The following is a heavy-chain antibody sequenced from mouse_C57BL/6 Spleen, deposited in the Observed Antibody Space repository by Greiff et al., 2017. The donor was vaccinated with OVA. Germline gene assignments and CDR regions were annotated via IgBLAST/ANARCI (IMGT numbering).Heavy chain of an antibody. CDR3: ASYGYDGAAAY. Sequence: EVQLQQSGPELVKPGASVKISCKASGYTFTDYYMNWVKQSHGKSLEWIGDINPNNGGTSYNQKFKGTATLTVDKSSSTAYMELRSLTSEDSAVYYCASYGYDGAAAYWGQGTLVTVSA. CDR2: INPNNGGT. CDR1: GYTFTDYY. V-gene: IGHV1-26*01. D-gene: IGHD2-2*01. J-gene: IGHJ3*01.